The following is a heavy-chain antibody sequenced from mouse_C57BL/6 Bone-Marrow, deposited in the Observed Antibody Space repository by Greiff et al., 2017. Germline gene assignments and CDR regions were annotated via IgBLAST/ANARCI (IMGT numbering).Heavy chain of an antibody. CDR2: IDPSDSYT. J-gene: IGHJ4*01. V-gene: IGHV1-69*01. CDR3: AREGYHAMDY. CDR1: GYTFTSYW. Sequence: QVQLQQPGAELVMPGASVKLSCKASGYTFTSYWMHWVKQRPGQGLEWIGEIDPSDSYTNYNQKFKGTSTFTVDKSSSTAYMQLSILTSEDSAVYYCAREGYHAMDYWGQGTSVTVSS.